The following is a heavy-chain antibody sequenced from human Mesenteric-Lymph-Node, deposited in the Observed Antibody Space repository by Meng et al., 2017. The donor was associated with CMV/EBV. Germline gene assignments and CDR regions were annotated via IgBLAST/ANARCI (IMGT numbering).Heavy chain of an antibody. CDR1: GFTFRGYC. V-gene: IGHV3-74*01. D-gene: IGHD3-10*01. J-gene: IGHJ6*02. CDR3: ASGVMVRGAYGMDV. CDR2: INSEGSST. Sequence: GESLKISCAASGFTFRGYCMHWVRQAPGKGLVWVSRINSEGSSTSYADSVKGRFTISRDNAKNTLYLQMNSLRAEDTAVYYCASGVMVRGAYGMDVWGQGTTVTVS.